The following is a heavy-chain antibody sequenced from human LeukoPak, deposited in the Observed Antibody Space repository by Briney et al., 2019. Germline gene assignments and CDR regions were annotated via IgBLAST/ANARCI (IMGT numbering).Heavy chain of an antibody. CDR3: AKDIRPYYYDSSGYYWGLDY. Sequence: GRSLRLSCAAPGFTFDDYAMHWVRQAPGKGLEWVSGISWNSGSIGYADSVKGRFTISRDNAKNSLYLQMNSLRAEDTALYYCAKDIRPYYYDSSGYYWGLDYWGQGTLVTVPS. CDR1: GFTFDDYA. D-gene: IGHD3-22*01. V-gene: IGHV3-9*01. CDR2: ISWNSGSI. J-gene: IGHJ4*02.